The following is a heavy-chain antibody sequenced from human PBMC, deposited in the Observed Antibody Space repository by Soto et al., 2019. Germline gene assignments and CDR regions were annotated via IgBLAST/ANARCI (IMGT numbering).Heavy chain of an antibody. V-gene: IGHV1-2*02. J-gene: IGHJ3*02. D-gene: IGHD6-13*01. CDR3: ATAFPESSSWSLDDAFDI. CDR2: INPNSGGT. Sequence: GASVKVSCKASGYTFTGYYMHWVRQAPGQGLEWMGWINPNSGGTNYAQKFQGRVTMTRDTSISTAYMELSRLRSDDTAVYYCATAFPESSSWSLDDAFDIWGQGTMVTVSS. CDR1: GYTFTGYY.